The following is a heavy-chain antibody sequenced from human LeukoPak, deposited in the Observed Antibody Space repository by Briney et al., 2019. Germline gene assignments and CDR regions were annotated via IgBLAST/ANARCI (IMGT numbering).Heavy chain of an antibody. D-gene: IGHD3-22*01. Sequence: SETLSLTCTVSGGSISSYYWSWIRQPAGKGLEWIGRIYTSGSTNYNPSLKSRVTMSVDTSKNQFSLKLSSVTAADTAVYYCARDLGGDYYDSSGYYLEIPNNWFDPWGRGTLVTVSS. CDR1: GGSISSYY. CDR3: ARDLGGDYYDSSGYYLEIPNNWFDP. CDR2: IYTSGST. V-gene: IGHV4-4*07. J-gene: IGHJ5*02.